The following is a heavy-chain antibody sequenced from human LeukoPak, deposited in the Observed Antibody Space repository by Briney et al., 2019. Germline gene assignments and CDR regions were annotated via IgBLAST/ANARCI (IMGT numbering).Heavy chain of an antibody. D-gene: IGHD3-22*01. CDR1: GFTFSSYA. Sequence: GGSLRLSCAASGFTFSSYAMSWVRQAPGKGLEWVSAISGSGGSTYYADSVRGRFTISRDNSKNTLYLQMNSLRAEDTAVYYCAREGYYYDSSGYYDYWGQGTLVTASS. CDR3: AREGYYYDSSGYYDY. V-gene: IGHV3-23*01. CDR2: ISGSGGST. J-gene: IGHJ4*02.